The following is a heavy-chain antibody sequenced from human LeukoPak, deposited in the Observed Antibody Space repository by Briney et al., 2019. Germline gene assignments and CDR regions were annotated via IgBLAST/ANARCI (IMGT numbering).Heavy chain of an antibody. CDR3: ARQSAVADGMDV. CDR1: GFTVSSNY. J-gene: IGHJ6*02. Sequence: GGSLRLSCAASGFTVSSNYRSCVRQAPGKGLEWVSVIYSGCSTYYADSVKCRVTISRHNSKNTRYLQVNSHAAEAPAVYYCARQSAVADGMDVWGPGTTVTVSS. V-gene: IGHV3-53*04. D-gene: IGHD6-19*01. CDR2: IYSGCST.